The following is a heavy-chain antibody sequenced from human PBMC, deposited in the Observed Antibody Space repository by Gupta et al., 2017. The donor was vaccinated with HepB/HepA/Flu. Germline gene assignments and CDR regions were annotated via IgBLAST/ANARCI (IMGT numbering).Heavy chain of an antibody. Sequence: GVPPGRSLRPSCAASGFTFSSYGMHWVRQDPGQGLEWVAVISYDGSNKYYADSVKGRFTISRDNSKNTLYLQMNSLKAEDTAVYYCAKDDTLLRFLEWLPGSFDYWGQGTLVTVSS. CDR1: GFTFSSYG. V-gene: IGHV3-30*18. CDR2: ISYDGSNK. J-gene: IGHJ4*02. D-gene: IGHD3-3*01. CDR3: AKDDTLLRFLEWLPGSFDY.